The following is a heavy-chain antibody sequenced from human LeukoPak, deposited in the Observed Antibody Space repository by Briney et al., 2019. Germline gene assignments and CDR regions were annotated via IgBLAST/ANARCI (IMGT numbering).Heavy chain of an antibody. CDR1: GGSFSGYY. D-gene: IGHD1-14*01. V-gene: IGHV4-34*01. Sequence: SETLSLTCAVYGGSFSGYYWSWIRQPPGKGLEWIGEINHSGSTNYNPSLKSRVTISVDTSKNQFSLKLSPVTAADTAVYYCAKGTHDYWGQGTLVTVSS. CDR2: INHSGST. CDR3: AKGTHDY. J-gene: IGHJ4*02.